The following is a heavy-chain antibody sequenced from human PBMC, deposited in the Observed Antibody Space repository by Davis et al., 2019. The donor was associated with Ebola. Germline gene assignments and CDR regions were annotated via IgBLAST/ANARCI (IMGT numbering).Heavy chain of an antibody. D-gene: IGHD3-3*01. CDR2: ISSSSSTI. CDR3: ARDFYDFWSGYFGY. V-gene: IGHV3-48*04. Sequence: PGGSLRLSCAASGFTFSSYSMNWVRQAPGKGLEWVSYISSSSSTIYYADSVKGRFTISRDNAKNSLYLQMNSLRAEDTAVYYCARDFYDFWSGYFGYWGQGTLVTVSS. J-gene: IGHJ4*02. CDR1: GFTFSSYS.